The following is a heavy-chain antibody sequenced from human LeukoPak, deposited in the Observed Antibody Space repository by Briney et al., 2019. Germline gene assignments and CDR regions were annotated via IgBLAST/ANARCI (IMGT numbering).Heavy chain of an antibody. V-gene: IGHV4-31*03. CDR3: ARSSPDLYCTNGVCHPALFCAFDI. CDR2: IYYSGST. Sequence: SQTLSLTCTVSGGSISSGGYYWSWIRQHPGKGLEWIGYIYYSGSTYYNPSLKSRVTISVDTSKNQFSLKLSSVTAADTAVYYCARSSPDLYCTNGVCHPALFCAFDIWGQGTMVTVSS. D-gene: IGHD2-8*01. J-gene: IGHJ3*02. CDR1: GGSISSGGYY.